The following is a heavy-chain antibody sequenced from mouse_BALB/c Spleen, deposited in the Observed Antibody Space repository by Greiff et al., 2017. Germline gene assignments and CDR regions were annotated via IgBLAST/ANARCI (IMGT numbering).Heavy chain of an antibody. CDR1: GYTFSSYW. V-gene: IGHV1-9*01. D-gene: IGHD2-1*01. CDR3: ARRGNYEAY. CDR2: ILPGSGST. Sequence: VQLQQSGAELMKPGASVKISCKATGYTFSSYWIEWVKQRPGHGLEWIGEILPGSGSTNYNEKFKGKATFTADTSSNTAYMQLSSLTSEDSAVYYCARRGNYEAYWGQGTLVTVSA. J-gene: IGHJ3*01.